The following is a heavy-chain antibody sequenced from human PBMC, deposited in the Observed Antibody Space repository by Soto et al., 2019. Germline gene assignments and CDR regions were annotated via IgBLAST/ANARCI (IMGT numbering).Heavy chain of an antibody. D-gene: IGHD6-19*01. J-gene: IGHJ4*02. CDR3: ARGQWLVQGGYYFDY. CDR1: GGSISSYY. V-gene: IGHV4-59*01. CDR2: IYYSGST. Sequence: PSETLSLTCTVSGGSISSYYWSWIRQPPGKGLEWIGYIYYSGSTNYNPSLKSRVTISVDTSKNQFSLKLSSVTAADTAVYYCARGQWLVQGGYYFDYWGQGTLVTVSS.